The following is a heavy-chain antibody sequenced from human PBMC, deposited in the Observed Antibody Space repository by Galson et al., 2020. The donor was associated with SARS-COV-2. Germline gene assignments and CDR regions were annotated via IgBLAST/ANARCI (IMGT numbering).Heavy chain of an antibody. V-gene: IGHV4-31*01. CDR3: ARDQFYYGSGSYEYYYYYGMDV. CDR2: IYYSGST. CDR1: GGSISSGGYY. J-gene: IGHJ6*02. D-gene: IGHD3-10*01. Sequence: SETLSLTCTVSGGSISSGGYYWSWIRQHPGKGLEWIGYIYYSGSTYYNPSLKSLVTISVDTSKNQFSLKLSSVTAADTAVYYCARDQFYYGSGSYEYYYYYGMDVWGQGTTVTVSS.